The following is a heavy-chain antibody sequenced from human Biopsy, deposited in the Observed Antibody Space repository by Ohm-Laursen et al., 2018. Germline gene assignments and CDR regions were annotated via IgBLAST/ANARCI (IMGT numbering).Heavy chain of an antibody. Sequence: SLRLSCTASGFTFSVYAMHWVRQAPGKGLEWVSIIWYDRSNEYYADSVKGRFTISRDNSKNTVFLQMSSLRVEDTGVYYCARDPIVGSKAGGMDVWGQGTTVTVSS. J-gene: IGHJ6*02. V-gene: IGHV3-33*01. CDR1: GFTFSVYA. D-gene: IGHD1-26*01. CDR2: IWYDRSNE. CDR3: ARDPIVGSKAGGMDV.